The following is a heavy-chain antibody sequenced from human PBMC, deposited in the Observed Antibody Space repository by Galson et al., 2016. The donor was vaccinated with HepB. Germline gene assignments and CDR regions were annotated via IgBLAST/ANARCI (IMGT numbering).Heavy chain of an antibody. CDR2: IWNDGRTT. Sequence: SLRLSCAASGLSFSVRGMHWVRQAPGKGLEWVAVIWNDGRTTYYVDSVKGRFLISRDNSRETLYLQMTSLRVDDTAIYYCATDGPPTVVVGAALDSWGQVTLVTVSS. CDR3: ATDGPPTVVVGAALDS. V-gene: IGHV3-33*01. J-gene: IGHJ5*01. D-gene: IGHD2-15*01. CDR1: GLSFSVRG.